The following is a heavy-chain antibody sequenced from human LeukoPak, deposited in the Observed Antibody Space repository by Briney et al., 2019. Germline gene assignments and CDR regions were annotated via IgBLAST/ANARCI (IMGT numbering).Heavy chain of an antibody. D-gene: IGHD4-17*01. CDR3: ARIMNYGAYLYYGLDV. CDR2: IYHTGST. J-gene: IGHJ6*02. V-gene: IGHV4-59*01. CDR1: GASISGYY. Sequence: SETLSLTCTVSGASISGYYWSWIRQPPGKGLEWIGYIYHTGSTNYNPFLKSRVTLSLDTSRKQFSLKLSSVTAADTAVYYCARIMNYGAYLYYGLDVWGQGTTVTVSS.